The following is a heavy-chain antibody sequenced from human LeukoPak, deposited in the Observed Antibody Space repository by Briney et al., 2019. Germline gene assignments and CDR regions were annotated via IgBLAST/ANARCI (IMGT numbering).Heavy chain of an antibody. J-gene: IGHJ4*02. Sequence: ASVKVSCKASGYTFTGYYMHWVRQAPGQGLEWMGWINPNSGGTNYAQKFQGRVTMTRDTSIRTAYMELSRLRSDDTAVYYCASGYYYDSSGYYYWGQGTLVTVSS. V-gene: IGHV1-2*02. CDR3: ASGYYYDSSGYYY. CDR2: INPNSGGT. CDR1: GYTFTGYY. D-gene: IGHD3-22*01.